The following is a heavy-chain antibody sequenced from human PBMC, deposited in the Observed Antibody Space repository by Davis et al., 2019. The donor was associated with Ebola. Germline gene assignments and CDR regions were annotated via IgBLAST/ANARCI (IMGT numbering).Heavy chain of an antibody. CDR3: ASSPAVNYFDY. V-gene: IGHV4-31*03. J-gene: IGHJ4*02. CDR2: IYSSGYT. Sequence: PSETLSLTCTVSGASISSGGYHWSWIRQHPGKGLEWIGYIYSSGYTNYSPSLKSRVTISVDPSKNQFSLKLSSVTAADTAAYYCASSPAVNYFDYWGQGALVTVSS. CDR1: GASISSGGYH. D-gene: IGHD6-13*01.